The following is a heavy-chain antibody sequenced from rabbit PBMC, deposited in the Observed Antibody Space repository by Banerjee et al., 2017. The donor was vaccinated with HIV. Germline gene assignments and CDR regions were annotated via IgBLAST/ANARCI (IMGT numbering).Heavy chain of an antibody. D-gene: IGHD4-2*01. V-gene: IGHV1S45*01. J-gene: IGHJ4*01. Sequence: QEQLEESGGDLVKPEGSLTLTCTASGFSFSSSIWICWVRQAPGKGLEWIGCIYTGSSGTTYYASWAKGRFTISKTSSTTVTLQMTSLTAADTATYFCARDAGYAGSNLWGQGTLVTV. CDR3: ARDAGYAGSNL. CDR2: IYTGSSGTT. CDR1: GFSFSSSIW.